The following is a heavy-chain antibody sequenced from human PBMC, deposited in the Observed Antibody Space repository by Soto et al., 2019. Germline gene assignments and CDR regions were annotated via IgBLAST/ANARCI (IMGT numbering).Heavy chain of an antibody. J-gene: IGHJ3*01. CDR2: ISDSGDRT. D-gene: IGHD3-16*02. V-gene: IGHV3-23*01. Sequence: GGSLRLSCASSGFTLSMSAVNWVRQAPGKGLEWVSYISDSGDRTHYADSVKGRFTISRDRYKNTVSLQMDSLRAEDTAVYYCEKDTGITVKAGDDYDLWGQVTNCTVSS. CDR1: GFTLSMSA. CDR3: EKDTGITVKAGDDYDL.